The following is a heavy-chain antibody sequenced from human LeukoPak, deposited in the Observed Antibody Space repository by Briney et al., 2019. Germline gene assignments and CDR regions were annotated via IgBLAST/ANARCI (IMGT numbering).Heavy chain of an antibody. V-gene: IGHV3-21*01. Sequence: NPGGPLTLPCVLSGLHLSISAVHWAPHAPGRGVEWFSFISRSSSELHYIDSVKGRPTISRDNAKNSLFLQMNNLRADRTAVYYCSTDPNWKTRPGWFDPWGQGTLVTVSS. CDR1: GLHLSISA. J-gene: IGHJ5*01. CDR3: STDPNWKTRPGWFDP. CDR2: ISRSSSEL. D-gene: IGHD1-1*01.